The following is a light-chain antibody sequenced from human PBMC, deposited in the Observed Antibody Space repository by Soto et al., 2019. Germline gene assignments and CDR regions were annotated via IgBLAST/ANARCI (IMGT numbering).Light chain of an antibody. Sequence: DIQMTQSPSSLSASVGDRVTITCQASQNINNYLNWYQQKPGKAPKLLIYDASILQAGVPSRFSGGGSGTDFTFTISSLHPEDVATYYCQQFDTLITFGQGTRLEIK. CDR3: QQFDTLIT. CDR2: DAS. J-gene: IGKJ5*01. CDR1: QNINNY. V-gene: IGKV1-33*01.